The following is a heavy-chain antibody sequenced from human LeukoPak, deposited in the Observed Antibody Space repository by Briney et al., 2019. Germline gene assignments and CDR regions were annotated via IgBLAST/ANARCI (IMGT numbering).Heavy chain of an antibody. CDR3: ARDRGDSSSP. CDR1: GGSISSSIYY. Sequence: SETLSLTCTVSGGSISSSIYYWGWIRQPPGKGLEWIGSIYYNANTYYNPSLKSRITISVDTSKNQFSLRLSSVTAADTAVYYCARDRGDSSSPWGQGTLVTVSS. J-gene: IGHJ5*02. V-gene: IGHV4-39*07. CDR2: IYYNANT. D-gene: IGHD6-6*01.